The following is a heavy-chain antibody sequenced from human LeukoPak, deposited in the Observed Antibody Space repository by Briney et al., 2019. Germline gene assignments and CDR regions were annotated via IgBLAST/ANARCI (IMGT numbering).Heavy chain of an antibody. CDR2: IKPDGSEE. V-gene: IGHV3-7*01. Sequence: GGSLRLSCAASGFTFGSDWMTWVRQAPGKGLEWVANIKPDGSEENYVGSVKGRFTISRDNAKSLLYLQMTGLRAEDTAMYYCARNTVAAPGDSWGQGTLVTVSS. D-gene: IGHD6-13*01. J-gene: IGHJ4*02. CDR3: ARNTVAAPGDS. CDR1: GFTFGSDW.